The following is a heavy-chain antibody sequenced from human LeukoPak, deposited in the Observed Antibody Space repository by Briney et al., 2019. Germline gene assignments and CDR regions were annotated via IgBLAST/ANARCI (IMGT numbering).Heavy chain of an antibody. V-gene: IGHV1-2*02. CDR2: INPNSGGT. Sequence: ASVKVSCKASGYTFTGYYMHWVRQAPGQGLEWMGWINPNSGGTNYAQKFQGRVTVTRDTSISTAYMELSRLRSDDTAVYYCARRWTTMVRGVITDAFDIWAQGTMVTVSS. CDR1: GYTFTGYY. J-gene: IGHJ3*02. D-gene: IGHD3-10*01. CDR3: ARRWTTMVRGVITDAFDI.